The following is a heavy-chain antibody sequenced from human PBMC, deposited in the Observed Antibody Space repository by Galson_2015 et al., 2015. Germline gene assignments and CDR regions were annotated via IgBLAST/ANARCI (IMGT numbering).Heavy chain of an antibody. V-gene: IGHV3-30-3*01. CDR3: ARDTVAAGSTFYGMDV. J-gene: IGHJ6*02. CDR1: GFTFSSYA. Sequence: SLRLSCAASGFTFSSYAMHWVRQAPGKGLEWVAVISYDGSNKYYADSVKGRFTISRDNSKNTLYLQMNSLRAEDTDVYYCARDTVAAGSTFYGMDVWGQGTTVTVSS. D-gene: IGHD6-25*01. CDR2: ISYDGSNK.